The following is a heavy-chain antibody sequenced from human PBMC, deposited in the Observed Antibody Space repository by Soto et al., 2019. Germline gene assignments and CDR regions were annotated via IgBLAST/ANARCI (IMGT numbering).Heavy chain of an antibody. V-gene: IGHV3-30*18. CDR1: GFTFSSYG. CDR2: ISYDGSNK. D-gene: IGHD2-15*01. CDR3: AKAHPDIVVVVGATEGADYFDF. Sequence: QVQLVESGGGVVQPGRSLRLSCAASGFTFSSYGMHWVRQAPGKGLEWVAVISYDGSNKYYADSVKGRFTISRDNSKNTLYLRMNSLRAEDTAVYYCAKAHPDIVVVVGATEGADYFDFWCQGTLVTVSS. J-gene: IGHJ4*02.